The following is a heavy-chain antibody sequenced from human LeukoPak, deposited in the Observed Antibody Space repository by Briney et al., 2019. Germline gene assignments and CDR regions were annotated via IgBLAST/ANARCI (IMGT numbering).Heavy chain of an antibody. CDR1: GYTFTGYY. CDR3: VYGPTSQGYGDSRPNFDY. CDR2: INPNSGST. J-gene: IGHJ4*02. V-gene: IGHV1-46*01. D-gene: IGHD4-17*01. Sequence: RRASVKVSCKASGYTFTGYYMHWVRQAPGQGLEWMGWINPNSGSTSYAQKFQGRVTMTRDTSTSTVYMELSSLRSEDTAVYYCVYGPTSQGYGDSRPNFDYWGQGTLVTVSS.